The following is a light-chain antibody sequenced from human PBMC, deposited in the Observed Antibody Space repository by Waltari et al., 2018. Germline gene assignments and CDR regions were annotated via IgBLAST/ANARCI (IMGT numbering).Light chain of an antibody. J-gene: IGLJ2*01. V-gene: IGLV4-69*01. CDR2: LSSDGSH. Sequence: QLVLTQPPSASASLGASVRLTCTLTSGHSSYAIAWHQQRPAKGPRYLMRLSSDGSHTKGDGIPDRFSGSSSGAERYLIISSLQSEDEADYYCQVWDSGVRSALFGGGTRLTVL. CDR3: QVWDSGVRSAL. CDR1: SGHSSYA.